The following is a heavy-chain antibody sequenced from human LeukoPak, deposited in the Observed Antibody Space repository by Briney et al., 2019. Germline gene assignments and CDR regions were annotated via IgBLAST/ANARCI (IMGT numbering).Heavy chain of an antibody. J-gene: IGHJ4*02. CDR1: GGSISSGGYS. CDR3: ARGYYDSSGYNTIPFDY. V-gene: IGHV4-31*03. D-gene: IGHD3-22*01. CDR2: IYYSGST. Sequence: PSETLSLTCTVSGGSISSGGYSWSWIRQHPGKGLEWIGYIYYSGSTYYNPSLKSRVTISVDTSKNQFSLKLSSVTAADTAVYCCARGYYDSSGYNTIPFDYWGQGTLVTVSS.